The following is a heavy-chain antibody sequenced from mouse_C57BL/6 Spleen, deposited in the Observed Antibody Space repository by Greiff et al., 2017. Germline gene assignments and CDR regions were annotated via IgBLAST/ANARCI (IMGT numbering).Heavy chain of an antibody. CDR3: GRDPGFGC. Sequence: VQLQQSVAELVRPGASVKLSCTASGFNFKNTYMHWVKQRPEQGLEWIGRIAPANGNSKSAPKFQGKATITADTSSNPAHLQLSSLTSEDAAIYYVGRDPGFGCWGQGTLVTAAA. J-gene: IGHJ3*01. CDR1: GFNFKNTY. V-gene: IGHV14-3*01. CDR2: IAPANGNS.